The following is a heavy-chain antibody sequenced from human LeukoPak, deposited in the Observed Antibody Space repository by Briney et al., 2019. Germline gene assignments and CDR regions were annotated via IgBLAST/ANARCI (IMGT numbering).Heavy chain of an antibody. V-gene: IGHV3-48*03. Sequence: PGGSLRLSCAASGFTFSSYEMNWVRQAPGKGLEWVSYISSSGSTIYYADSVKGRFTISRDNAKNSLYLQMNSLSGDDTAVYFCARPSFTSGSYFDHWGQGTLVTVSS. D-gene: IGHD3-22*01. CDR1: GFTFSSYE. CDR3: ARPSFTSGSYFDH. CDR2: ISSSGSTI. J-gene: IGHJ4*02.